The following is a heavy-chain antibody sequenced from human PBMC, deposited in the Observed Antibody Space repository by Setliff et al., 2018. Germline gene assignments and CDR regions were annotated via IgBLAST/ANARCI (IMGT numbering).Heavy chain of an antibody. CDR1: GYTFTSYY. Sequence: GASVKVSCKASGYTFTSYYMHWVRQAPGQGLEWMGLINPTGGSTSYAQKFQGRVTMTRDTSTSTVFMELSSLRSEDTAVYYCARGGVAAAGRKGVFEYWGQGTLVTVSS. J-gene: IGHJ4*02. D-gene: IGHD6-13*01. CDR3: ARGGVAAAGRKGVFEY. V-gene: IGHV1-46*01. CDR2: INPTGGST.